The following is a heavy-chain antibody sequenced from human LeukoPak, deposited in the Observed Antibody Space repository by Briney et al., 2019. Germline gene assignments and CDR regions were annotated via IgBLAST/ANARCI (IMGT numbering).Heavy chain of an antibody. CDR1: GVIFSSYN. CDR3: AREYYYGSGSYFY. CDR2: ISSSSSSI. V-gene: IGHV3-48*01. J-gene: IGHJ4*02. Sequence: GGSLRLSCAASGVIFSSYNMNWVRQAPGKGLEWVSYISSSSSSIYYADSVKGRFTISRDNAKNSLYLQMNSLRAEDTAVYYCAREYYYGSGSYFYWGQGTLVTVSS. D-gene: IGHD3-10*01.